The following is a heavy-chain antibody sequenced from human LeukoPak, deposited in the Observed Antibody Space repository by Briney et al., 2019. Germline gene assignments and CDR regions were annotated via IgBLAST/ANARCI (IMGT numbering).Heavy chain of an antibody. CDR3: AKLRDGRAFGAIDY. J-gene: IGHJ4*02. V-gene: IGHV5-51*01. CDR2: IYPGDSDT. CDR1: GYSSASYW. D-gene: IGHD3-10*01. Sequence: GESLKISCKGSGYSSASYWIGWVRHMPGKGLEWMGIIYPGDSDTRYSPSLQAQVTISADKSITTAYLQWSSLRASDTAMYFCAKLRDGRAFGAIDYWGQGTLVTVSS.